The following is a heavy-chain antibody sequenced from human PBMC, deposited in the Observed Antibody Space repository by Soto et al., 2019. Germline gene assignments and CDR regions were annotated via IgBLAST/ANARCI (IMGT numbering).Heavy chain of an antibody. Sequence: TSETLSLTCTVYGGSFSGYFWSWIRQPPGKGLEWIGEINLGGSTNYNPSLKSRVTISVDTSKNQFSLKLSSVTAADTAFYYCARAVSTRPDGYYYYGMDVWGQGTTVTVSS. J-gene: IGHJ6*02. D-gene: IGHD6-6*01. V-gene: IGHV4-34*01. CDR3: ARAVSTRPDGYYYYGMDV. CDR2: INLGGST. CDR1: GGSFSGYF.